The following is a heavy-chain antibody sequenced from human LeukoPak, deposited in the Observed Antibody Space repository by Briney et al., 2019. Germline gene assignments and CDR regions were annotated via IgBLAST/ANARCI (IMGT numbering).Heavy chain of an antibody. CDR3: ARGRSRGHSYPY. CDR2: INHSGST. CDR1: GGSFSGYY. V-gene: IGHV4-34*01. D-gene: IGHD5-18*01. Sequence: SETLSLTCAVYGGSFSGYYWSWIRQPPGKGLEWIGEINHSGSTNYNPSLKSRVTISVDTSKNQFSLKLSSVTAADTAVHYCARGRSRGHSYPYWGQGTLVTVSS. J-gene: IGHJ4*02.